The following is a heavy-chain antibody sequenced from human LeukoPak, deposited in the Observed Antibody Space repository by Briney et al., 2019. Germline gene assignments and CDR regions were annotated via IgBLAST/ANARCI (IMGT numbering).Heavy chain of an antibody. CDR1: GFTFSSYD. J-gene: IGHJ4*02. CDR3: AREGEQLGPYYFDY. D-gene: IGHD6-6*01. Sequence: PGGSLRLSCAASGFTFSSYDMSWVRQPPGKGLEWIGEINHSENTNFNPSLKSRVTISVDTSKNQFSLKLSSVTAADTAVYYCAREGEQLGPYYFDYWGQGTLVTVSS. CDR2: INHSENT. V-gene: IGHV4-34*01.